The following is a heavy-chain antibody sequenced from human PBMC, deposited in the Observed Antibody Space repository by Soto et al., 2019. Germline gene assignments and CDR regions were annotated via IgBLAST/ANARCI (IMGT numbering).Heavy chain of an antibody. D-gene: IGHD2-21*02. J-gene: IGHJ6*02. Sequence: SDTLSLTCKVSGGSISRYYWSWIRQPPGKGLEWIGYLYNAGSTIYNPSLKSRVTISVDMSQNQFSLNLNYVTAADTAVYYCARDLWGYCGTDCYPLDVWGQGTTVTVS. CDR3: ARDLWGYCGTDCYPLDV. CDR2: LYNAGST. CDR1: GGSISRYY. V-gene: IGHV4-59*01.